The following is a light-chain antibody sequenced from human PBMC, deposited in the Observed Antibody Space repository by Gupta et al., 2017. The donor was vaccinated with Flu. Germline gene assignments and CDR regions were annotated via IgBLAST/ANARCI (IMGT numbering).Light chain of an antibody. Sequence: DILMTQSPSSLSASVGDRITITCRASQSIATSLHWYQQKPGRAPKLLISSSSILQYGVPSRFSGSGSRTDFTFTISSLQPDDFATYYCQQSYSSPPHFGQGTKVEIK. J-gene: IGKJ2*01. V-gene: IGKV1-39*01. CDR2: SSS. CDR3: QQSYSSPPH. CDR1: QSIATS.